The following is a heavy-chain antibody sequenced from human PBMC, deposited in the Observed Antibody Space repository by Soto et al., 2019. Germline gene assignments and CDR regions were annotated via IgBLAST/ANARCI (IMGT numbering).Heavy chain of an antibody. CDR1: GGSISSGGYS. CDR2: IYHSGST. V-gene: IGHV4-30-2*01. D-gene: IGHD2-15*01. Sequence: QLQLQESGSGLVKPSQTLSLTCAVSGGSISSGGYSWSWIRQPPGKGLEWIGYIYHSGSTYYNPSLKSRVTISVDRSKNQFSLKLSSVTAADTAVYYCASAGGTYYYYYGMDVWGQGTTVTVSS. CDR3: ASAGGTYYYYYGMDV. J-gene: IGHJ6*02.